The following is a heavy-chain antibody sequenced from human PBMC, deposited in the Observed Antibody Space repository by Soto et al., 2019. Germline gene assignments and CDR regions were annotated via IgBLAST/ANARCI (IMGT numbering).Heavy chain of an antibody. CDR2: IYRSGAT. J-gene: IGHJ5*01. CDR3: ARDKSTMEGYNQFDS. V-gene: IGHV4-4*02. CDR1: GYSIRSSEW. Sequence: PSETLSLTCSVSGYSIRSSEWWSWVRQSPGRGLEWIGDIYRSGATNYNPSLKSRLTMSVDKSKNEFSMKLVSATAADTAIYFCARDKSTMEGYNQFDSWGLGTLVTFSS. D-gene: IGHD5-12*01.